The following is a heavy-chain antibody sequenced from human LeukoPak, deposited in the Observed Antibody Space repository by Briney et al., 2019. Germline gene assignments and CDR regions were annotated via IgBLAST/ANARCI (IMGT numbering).Heavy chain of an antibody. V-gene: IGHV3-30-3*01. CDR2: TSFDESNK. J-gene: IGHJ4*02. CDR3: AVVAGRFPPDY. Sequence: SLRLSCAASGFTFSTYAMHWVRQAPGKGLEWVAFTSFDESNKFYADSVEGRFTISRDNSKNTLFLQMHNLRVDATAMYYCAVVAGRFPPDYWGLGTLVTVSS. CDR1: GFTFSTYA. D-gene: IGHD6-19*01.